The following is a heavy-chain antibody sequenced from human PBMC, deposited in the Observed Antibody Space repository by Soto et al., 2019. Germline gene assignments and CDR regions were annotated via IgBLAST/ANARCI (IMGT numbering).Heavy chain of an antibody. CDR3: GRDLQAVVAALIS. CDR1: GFTFSSYW. Sequence: GGSLRLSCAASGFTFSSYWMHWVRQAPGKGLVWVSRINSDGSSTSYADSVKGRFTISRDNAKNTLYLQMNSLRAEDTAAYYCGRDLQAVVAALISWGQGTLVTVSS. D-gene: IGHD2-15*01. J-gene: IGHJ4*02. CDR2: INSDGSST. V-gene: IGHV3-74*01.